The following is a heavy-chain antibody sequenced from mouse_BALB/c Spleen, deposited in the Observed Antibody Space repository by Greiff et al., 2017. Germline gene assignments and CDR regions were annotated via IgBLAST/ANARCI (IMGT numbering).Heavy chain of an antibody. D-gene: IGHD2-2*01. V-gene: IGHV5-17*02. J-gene: IGHJ2*01. Sequence: EVKVVESGGGLVQPGGSRKLSCAASGFTFSSFGMHWVRQAPEKGLEWVAYISSGSSTIYYADTVKGRFTISRDNPKNTLFLQMTSLRSEDTAMYYCAREGYDEGFDYWGQGTTLTVAS. CDR2: ISSGSSTI. CDR3: AREGYDEGFDY. CDR1: GFTFSSFG.